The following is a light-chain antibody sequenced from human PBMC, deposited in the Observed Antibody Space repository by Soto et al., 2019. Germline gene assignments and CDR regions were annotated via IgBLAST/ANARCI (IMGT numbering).Light chain of an antibody. CDR2: GAT. V-gene: IGKV3-20*01. CDR1: QSVTRTY. CDR3: QQYGSTPPT. J-gene: IGKJ2*01. Sequence: EIVLTQSPGTLSLSPGERATLSCRASQSVTRTYFAWYQQKPGQALRLLIYGATSRATGIPDRFSGSGSGTDFTLTISRLEPEDFAVFYCQQYGSTPPTFCQGTKPEIK.